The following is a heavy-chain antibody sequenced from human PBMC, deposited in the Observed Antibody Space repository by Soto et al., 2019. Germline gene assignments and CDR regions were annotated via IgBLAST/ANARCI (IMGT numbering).Heavy chain of an antibody. D-gene: IGHD3-3*01. CDR2: IIPIFGTA. J-gene: IGHJ3*02. CDR1: GGTFSSYA. CDR3: ARALHDFWSGYYMGAVAFDI. Sequence: QVQLVQSGAEVKKPGSSVKVSCKASGGTFSSYAISWVRQAPGQGLEWMGGIIPIFGTANYAQKFQGRVTITADESTSTAYMELSSLRSEDTAVYYCARALHDFWSGYYMGAVAFDIWGQGTMVTVSS. V-gene: IGHV1-69*01.